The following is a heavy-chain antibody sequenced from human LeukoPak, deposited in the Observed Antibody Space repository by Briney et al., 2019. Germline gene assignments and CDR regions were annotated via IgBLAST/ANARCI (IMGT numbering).Heavy chain of an antibody. CDR3: AREGCGYDCYYYYGMDV. CDR1: GVSISSGDYY. V-gene: IGHV4-30-4*01. Sequence: TSETLSLTCTVSGVSISSGDYYWSWIRQPPGKGLEWIGYIYYSGSTYYNPSLKSRVTISVDTSKNQFSLKLSSVTAADTAVYYCAREGCGYDCYYYYGMDVWGQGTTVTVSS. CDR2: IYYSGST. J-gene: IGHJ6*02. D-gene: IGHD5-12*01.